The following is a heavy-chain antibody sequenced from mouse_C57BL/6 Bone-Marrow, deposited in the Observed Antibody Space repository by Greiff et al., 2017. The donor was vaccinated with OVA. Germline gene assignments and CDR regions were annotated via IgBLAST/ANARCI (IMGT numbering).Heavy chain of an antibody. V-gene: IGHV1-15*01. CDR2: IDPETGGT. CDR1: GYTFTDYE. D-gene: IGHD1-1*01. J-gene: IGHJ3*01. CDR3: TRDAPPLRGFAY. Sequence: QVQLQQSGAELVRPGASVTLSCKASGYTFTDYEMHWVKQTPVHGLEWIGAIDPETGGTAYNQKFKGKAILTADKSSSTAYMELRSLTSEDSAVYYCTRDAPPLRGFAYWGQGTLVTVSA.